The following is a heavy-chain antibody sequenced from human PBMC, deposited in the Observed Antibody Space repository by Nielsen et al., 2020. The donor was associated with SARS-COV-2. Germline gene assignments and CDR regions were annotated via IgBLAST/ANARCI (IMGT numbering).Heavy chain of an antibody. CDR2: ISYDGSNK. CDR3: ARENGWGSYFDY. V-gene: IGHV3-30-3*01. D-gene: IGHD7-27*01. J-gene: IGHJ4*02. CDR1: GFTFSSYA. Sequence: GESLKISCAASGFTFSSYAMHWVRQAPGKGLEWVAVISYDGSNKYYADSVKGRFTISRDNSKNTLYLQMNSLRAEDTAVYYCARENGWGSYFDYWGQGTLVTVSS.